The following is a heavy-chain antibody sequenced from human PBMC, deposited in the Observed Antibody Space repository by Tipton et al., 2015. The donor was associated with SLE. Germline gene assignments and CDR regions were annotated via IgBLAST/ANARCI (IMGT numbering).Heavy chain of an antibody. Sequence: SLRLSCAVSGFTFSSYSMNWVRQAPGKGLEWVSSISSSSSYIYYADSVKGRFTISRDNAKNSLYLQMNSLRAEDTAVYYCARARVSEGYFQHWGQGTLVTVSS. V-gene: IGHV3-21*03. CDR2: ISSSSSYI. CDR1: GFTFSSYS. J-gene: IGHJ1*01. CDR3: ARARVSEGYFQH. D-gene: IGHD6-13*01.